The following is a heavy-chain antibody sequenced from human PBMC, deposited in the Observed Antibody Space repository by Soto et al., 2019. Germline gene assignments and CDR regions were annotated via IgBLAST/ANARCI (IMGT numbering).Heavy chain of an antibody. Sequence: TLSLPFTVSGGSISSGGYYWSWIRQHPGKGLEWIGYIYYSGSTYYNPSLKSRVTISVDTSKNQFSLKLSSVTAAHTAVYYCARDKYYGSGTLAGFDPWGQGTLVTVSS. V-gene: IGHV4-31*03. J-gene: IGHJ5*02. CDR1: GGSISSGGYY. CDR2: IYYSGST. CDR3: ARDKYYGSGTLAGFDP. D-gene: IGHD3-10*01.